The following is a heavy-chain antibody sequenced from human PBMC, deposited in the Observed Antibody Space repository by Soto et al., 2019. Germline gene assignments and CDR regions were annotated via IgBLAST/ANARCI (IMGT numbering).Heavy chain of an antibody. CDR2: INPSGGST. CDR1: GYTFTSYY. Sequence: QVQLVQSGAEVKKPGASMKVSCKASGYTFTSYYMHWVRQAPGQGLEWMGVINPSGGSTSYAQKSQGRVTMTRETPTRTVYMELSSLRSEDTAVYYCARSRLMVYDAFDIWGQGTMVTVSS. J-gene: IGHJ3*02. V-gene: IGHV1-46*01. D-gene: IGHD2-8*01. CDR3: ARSRLMVYDAFDI.